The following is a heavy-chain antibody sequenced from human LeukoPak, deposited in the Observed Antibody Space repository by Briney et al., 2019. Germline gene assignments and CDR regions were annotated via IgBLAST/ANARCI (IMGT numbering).Heavy chain of an antibody. J-gene: IGHJ4*02. CDR3: ARDSGSSDFDC. V-gene: IGHV1-2*02. CDR1: GYTFTGYY. D-gene: IGHD1-26*01. CDR2: INPNSGGN. Sequence: GASVKVSCKASGYTFTGYYMHGVRQAPGKGLAWMGWINPNSGGNNYAQKFQGRVTMTRDTSISKAYMELSRLRSDDTAVYYCARDSGSSDFDCWGQGTLVTVS.